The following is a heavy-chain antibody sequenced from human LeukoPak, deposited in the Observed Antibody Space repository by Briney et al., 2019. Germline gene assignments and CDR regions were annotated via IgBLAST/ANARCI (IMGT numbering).Heavy chain of an antibody. CDR1: GFTFSSYA. Sequence: GGSLRLSCAASGFTFSSYAMHWVRQAPGKGLEWVAVISYDGSNKYYADSVKGQFTISRDNSKNKLYMQMHSLRAEDTAVYYCARETGVGATFDYWGQGTLVSVS. D-gene: IGHD1-26*01. J-gene: IGHJ4*02. CDR3: ARETGVGATFDY. CDR2: ISYDGSNK. V-gene: IGHV3-30*04.